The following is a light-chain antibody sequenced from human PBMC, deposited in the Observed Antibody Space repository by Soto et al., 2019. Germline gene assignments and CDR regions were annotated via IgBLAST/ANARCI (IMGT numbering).Light chain of an antibody. CDR3: MHSVGIPPT. Sequence: DIVMTQTPLSLSVTPGQPASISCQSSQSLLHSDGKTYLSWYLQRPGQPLRLLIYEVSNRFSGVPDRLNGSGSGTDFTLKISRVEAEDVGVYCCMHSVGIPPTFGQGTKVDIK. V-gene: IGKV2D-29*01. J-gene: IGKJ1*01. CDR1: QSLLHSDGKTY. CDR2: EVS.